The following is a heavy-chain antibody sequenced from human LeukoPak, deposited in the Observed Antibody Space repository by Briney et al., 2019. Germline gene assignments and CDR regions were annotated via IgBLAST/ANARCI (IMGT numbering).Heavy chain of an antibody. V-gene: IGHV3-11*04. CDR2: ISSSGSTI. CDR3: AKSPALNDAFDI. J-gene: IGHJ3*02. CDR1: GFTFSDYY. Sequence: GGSLRLSCAASGFTFSDYYMSWIRQAPGKGLEWVSYISSSGSTIYYADSLKGRFTISRDNAKNSLYLQMNSLRAEDTAVYYCAKSPALNDAFDIWGQGTMVTVSS.